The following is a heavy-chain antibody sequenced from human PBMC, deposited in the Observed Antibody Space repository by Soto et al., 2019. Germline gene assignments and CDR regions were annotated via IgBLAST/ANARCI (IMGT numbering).Heavy chain of an antibody. V-gene: IGHV3-21*01. J-gene: IGHJ5*02. Sequence: ETLSLTCTVSGGSISSSSYYWGWVRQAPGKGLEWVSSISSSSSYIYYADSVKGRFTISRDNAKNSLYLQMNSLRAEDTAVYYCARDSGYSSGWYSRNWFDPWXQGALVTVSS. CDR1: GGSISSSSYY. CDR2: ISSSSSYI. CDR3: ARDSGYSSGWYSRNWFDP. D-gene: IGHD6-19*01.